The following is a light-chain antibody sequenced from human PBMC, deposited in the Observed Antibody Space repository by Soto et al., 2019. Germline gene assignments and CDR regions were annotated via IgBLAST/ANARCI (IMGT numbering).Light chain of an antibody. CDR3: SSYTGTSALL. V-gene: IGLV2-14*01. CDR1: SSDVGGYNS. Sequence: QSVLTRAASVSGSPGQSITISCTGTSSDVGGYNSVSWYQQHPGKAPKLMIYEVSNRPSGVSSRFSGSKSANTASLTISGLQAEDEADYYCSSYTGTSALLFGGGTKVTVL. CDR2: EVS. J-gene: IGLJ3*02.